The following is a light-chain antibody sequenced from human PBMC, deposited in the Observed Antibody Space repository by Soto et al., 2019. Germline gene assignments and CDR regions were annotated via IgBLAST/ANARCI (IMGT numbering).Light chain of an antibody. CDR1: QAIKNF. CDR3: QQSDNLPLT. V-gene: IGKV1-33*01. Sequence: DFQMTQSPSSLSASVGDRVTITCRATQAIKNFLNWYQQKPGRAPKLLISDAYTLQRGVPSRFSGSGSGTHFTFVISSLQPEDVGTYYCQQSDNLPLTFGQVTRLDIK. J-gene: IGKJ5*01. CDR2: DAY.